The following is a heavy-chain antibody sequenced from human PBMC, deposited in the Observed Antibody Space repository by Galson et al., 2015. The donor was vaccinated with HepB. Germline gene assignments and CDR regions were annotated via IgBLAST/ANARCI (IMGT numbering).Heavy chain of an antibody. CDR3: ARGLQDHYAFDI. Sequence: SLRLSCAASGITVSGYGMHWVRQAPGKGLEWVALISFGGGNKYYADSVKGRFTISRDDSKSALYLQMNSLRAEDTAVYFCARGLQDHYAFDIWGQGTMVTVSS. CDR1: GITVSGYG. D-gene: IGHD4-11*01. J-gene: IGHJ3*02. CDR2: ISFGGGNK. V-gene: IGHV3-30-3*01.